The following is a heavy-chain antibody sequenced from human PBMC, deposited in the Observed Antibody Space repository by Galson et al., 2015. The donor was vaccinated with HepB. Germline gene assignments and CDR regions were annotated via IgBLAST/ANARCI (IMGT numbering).Heavy chain of an antibody. CDR2: ISTYNGDT. V-gene: IGHV1-18*01. J-gene: IGHJ5*02. Sequence: SVKVSCKASGYTFTTYGINWVRQAPGQGLEWMGWISTYNGDTNYAQKFQGGVSMTTDTSTTTAYMELRSLRFDDTAVYYCARVFCSTTSCPNWFDPWGQGTLVTVSS. CDR1: GYTFTTYG. D-gene: IGHD2-2*01. CDR3: ARVFCSTTSCPNWFDP.